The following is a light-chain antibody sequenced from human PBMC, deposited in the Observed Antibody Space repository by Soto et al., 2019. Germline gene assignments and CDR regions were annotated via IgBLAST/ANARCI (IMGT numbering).Light chain of an antibody. V-gene: IGLV2-14*01. J-gene: IGLJ1*01. CDR1: SSDIGAYDY. CDR3: FSFTTAKSRV. CDR2: EVN. Sequence: QSALAQPASRSGSPGQSITISCTGTSSDIGAYDYVSWFQQHPGKAPKLMISEVNNRPSGVSNRFSGSKSGNTAYLTISGLQVEDVADYFYFSFTTAKSRVCGAETKGT.